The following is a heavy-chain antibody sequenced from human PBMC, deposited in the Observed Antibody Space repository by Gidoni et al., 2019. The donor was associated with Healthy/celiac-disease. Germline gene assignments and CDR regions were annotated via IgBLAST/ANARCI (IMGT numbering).Heavy chain of an antibody. CDR1: GYTFTSYG. D-gene: IGHD2-2*01. Sequence: QVQLVQSGAEVKKPGASATVSCKASGYTFTSYGISRVRPAPGQGPEWMGWISAYNGSTNYAQKLQGRVTLTTDTYTSTAYMELRSLRSGDTAVYYYARVSDQHNWFDPWGQGTLVTVSS. CDR2: ISAYNGST. J-gene: IGHJ5*02. V-gene: IGHV1-18*01. CDR3: ARVSDQHNWFDP.